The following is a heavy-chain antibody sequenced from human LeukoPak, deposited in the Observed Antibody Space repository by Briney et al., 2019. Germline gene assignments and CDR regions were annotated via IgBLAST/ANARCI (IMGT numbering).Heavy chain of an antibody. V-gene: IGHV3-33*01. CDR2: IWYDGSNK. J-gene: IGHJ4*02. CDR1: GFTFSSYG. Sequence: PGGSLRLSCAASGFTFSSYGMHWVRQAPGKGLEWVAVIWYDGSNKYYADSVKGRFTISRDNSKNTLYLQMNSLRAEDTAVYYCARSSADNYDFWSGCQMCSFDYWGQGTLVIVSS. CDR3: ARSSADNYDFWSGCQMCSFDY. D-gene: IGHD3-3*01.